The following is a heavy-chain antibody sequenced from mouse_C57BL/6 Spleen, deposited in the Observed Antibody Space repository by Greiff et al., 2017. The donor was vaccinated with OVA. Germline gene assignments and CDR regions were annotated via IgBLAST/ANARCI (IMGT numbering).Heavy chain of an antibody. CDR3: AGAYYDYDTYWYFDV. V-gene: IGHV1-19*01. CDR2: INPYNGGT. Sequence: EVKLVESGPVLVKPGASVKMSCKASGYTFTDYYMNWVKQSHGKSLEWIGVINPYNGGTSYNQKFKGKATLTVDKSSSTAYMELNSLTSEDSAVYYCAGAYYDYDTYWYFDVWGTGTTVTVSS. CDR1: GYTFTDYY. D-gene: IGHD2-4*01. J-gene: IGHJ1*03.